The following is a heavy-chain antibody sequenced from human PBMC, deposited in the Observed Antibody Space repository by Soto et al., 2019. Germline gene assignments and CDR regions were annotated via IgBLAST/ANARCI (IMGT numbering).Heavy chain of an antibody. V-gene: IGHV4-30-4*01. D-gene: IGHD3-22*01. Sequence: SETLSLTCTVSCGSISSGDYYWSWIRQPPGKGLEWIGYIYYSGSTYYNPSLKSRVTISVDTSKNQFSLKLSSVTAADTAVYYCAREADSQNALDIWGQGTKVTVSS. CDR2: IYYSGST. CDR1: CGSISSGDYY. J-gene: IGHJ3*02. CDR3: AREADSQNALDI.